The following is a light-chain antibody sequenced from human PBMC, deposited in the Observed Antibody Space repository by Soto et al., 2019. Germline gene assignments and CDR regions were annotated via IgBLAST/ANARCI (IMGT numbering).Light chain of an antibody. Sequence: DIQMTQSPSSLSASVGDRVTITCRASQSISSYLNWYQQKPGKAPKLLIYAASSLQSGVPSRFSGSGSVTDFTLTISSLQPEDFATYYCQQSYSTPPFTFGPAQKVDI. CDR1: QSISSY. J-gene: IGKJ3*01. V-gene: IGKV1-39*01. CDR3: QQSYSTPPFT. CDR2: AAS.